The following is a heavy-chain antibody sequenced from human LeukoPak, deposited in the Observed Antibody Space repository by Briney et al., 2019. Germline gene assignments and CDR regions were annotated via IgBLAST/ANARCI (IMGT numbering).Heavy chain of an antibody. CDR2: IDSPGTST. CDR3: TRDRRYGGMDV. CDR1: GFTFSDYW. D-gene: IGHD3-10*01. J-gene: IGHJ6*02. Sequence: GGPLRLSCAASGFTFSDYWMHWVRQAPGKGLVWVSRIDSPGTSTSYADSVKGRFTISRDNAKNTLYLQMNSLRAEDTAVYYCTRDRRYGGMDVWGQGTTVTVSS. V-gene: IGHV3-74*01.